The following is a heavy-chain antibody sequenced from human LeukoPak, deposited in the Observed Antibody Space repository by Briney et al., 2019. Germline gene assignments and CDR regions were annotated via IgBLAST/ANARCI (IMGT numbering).Heavy chain of an antibody. CDR1: GGSISNKY. CDR2: IYYSGST. V-gene: IGHV4-59*01. CDR3: ARLLWFGELDHYYYYMDV. D-gene: IGHD3-10*01. Sequence: SETLSLTCTVSGGSISNKYWSWIRQPPGKGLEWIGYIYYSGSTNYNPSLKSRVTILVDTSKNQFSLKLSSVTAADTAVYYCARLLWFGELDHYYYYMDVWGKGTTVTISS. J-gene: IGHJ6*03.